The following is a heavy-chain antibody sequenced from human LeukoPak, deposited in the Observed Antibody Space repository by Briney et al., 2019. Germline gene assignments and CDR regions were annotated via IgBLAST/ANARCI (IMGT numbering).Heavy chain of an antibody. CDR1: SGSFSGYY. CDR2: INQSGST. V-gene: IGHV4-34*01. J-gene: IGHJ5*02. Sequence: PSETLSLTCAVYSGSFSGYYWSWIRQPPGKGLEWIGEINQSGSTNYNPSLKSRVTISVDTSKNLFSLKLSSVTAADTAVYYCARDLGDYVWVAWGQGTLVTVSS. D-gene: IGHD3-16*01. CDR3: ARDLGDYVWVA.